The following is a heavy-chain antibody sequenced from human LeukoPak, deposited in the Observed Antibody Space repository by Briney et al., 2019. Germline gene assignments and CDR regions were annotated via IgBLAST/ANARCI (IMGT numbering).Heavy chain of an antibody. CDR3: ARGGGQAAAGLDY. V-gene: IGHV3-48*01. CDR1: GFTFSSYS. Sequence: GGSLRLSCAASGFTFSSYSMNWVRQAPGKGLEWVSYISSSSSTIYYADSVKGRFTISRDNAKNSLYLQMNSLRAEDTAVYYCARGGGQAAAGLDYWGQGTLVTVSS. J-gene: IGHJ4*02. D-gene: IGHD6-13*01. CDR2: ISSSSSTI.